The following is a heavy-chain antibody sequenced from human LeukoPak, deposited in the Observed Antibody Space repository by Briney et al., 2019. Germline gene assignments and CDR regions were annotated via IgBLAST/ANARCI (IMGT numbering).Heavy chain of an antibody. J-gene: IGHJ4*02. CDR1: GFTFDDYA. D-gene: IGHD3-3*01. CDR2: ISSSSSTI. CDR3: ARDATIFGVVITDY. V-gene: IGHV3-48*01. Sequence: GGSLRLSCAASGFTFDDYAMNWVRQAPGKGLEWVSYISSSSSTIYYADSVKGRFTISRDNAKNSLYLQMNSLRAEDTAVYYCARDATIFGVVITDYWGQGTLVTVSS.